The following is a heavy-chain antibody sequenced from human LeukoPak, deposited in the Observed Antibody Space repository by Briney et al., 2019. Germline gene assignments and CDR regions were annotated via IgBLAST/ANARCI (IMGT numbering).Heavy chain of an antibody. CDR2: IGTAGDT. CDR3: ARAKRRAFDI. CDR1: GFTFSSHD. Sequence: GGSLRPSCAASGFTFSSHDMHWVRQATGKGLEWVSAIGTAGDTYYPGSVKGRFTISRENAKNSLYLQMNSLRAGDTAVYYCARAKRRAFDIWGQGTMVTVSS. V-gene: IGHV3-13*01. J-gene: IGHJ3*02.